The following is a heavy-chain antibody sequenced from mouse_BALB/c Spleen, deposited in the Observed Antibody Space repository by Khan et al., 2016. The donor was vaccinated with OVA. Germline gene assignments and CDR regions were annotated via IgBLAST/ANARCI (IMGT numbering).Heavy chain of an antibody. J-gene: IGHJ2*01. CDR3: SRRGLRWDFDY. CDR2: INPSSGYT. Sequence: QVQLKESGAELAKPGASVKISCKASGYTFINYWILWVKQRPGQGLEWIGYINPSSGYTEYNQNFKDKATLTADKSSSTAYMQLISLTSEDSAVYYCSRRGLRWDFDYWGQGTTLTVSS. CDR1: GYTFINYW. D-gene: IGHD1-1*01. V-gene: IGHV1-7*01.